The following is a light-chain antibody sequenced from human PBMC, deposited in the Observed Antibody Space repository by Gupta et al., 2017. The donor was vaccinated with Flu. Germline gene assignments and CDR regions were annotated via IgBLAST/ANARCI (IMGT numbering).Light chain of an antibody. CDR3: SSYTSNSNYV. J-gene: IGLJ1*01. V-gene: IGLV2-14*01. Sequence: QSALTQPASVSGSPGQSVPISCTGTSRDVGGYNYVSWYQQHPGQPPKLMISEVSNRPSGVSSRFSGSKSGNTASLTISGLQAEDEADYYCSSYTSNSNYVFGTGTKVAVL. CDR2: EVS. CDR1: SRDVGGYNY.